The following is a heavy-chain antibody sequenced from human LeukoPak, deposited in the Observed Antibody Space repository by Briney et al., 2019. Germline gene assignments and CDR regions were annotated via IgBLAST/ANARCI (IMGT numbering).Heavy chain of an antibody. Sequence: GGSLRLSCAASGFTLSSYAMSWVRQAPGKGVEWVSAISGSGGSTYYADSVKGRFTISRDNYKNTLYLQMNSRRAEDPAVQYFEKDHRSSNPLTPVPAWGQGTLVTVSS. CDR1: GFTLSSYA. D-gene: IGHD6-13*01. CDR3: EKDHRSSNPLTPVPA. V-gene: IGHV3-23*01. J-gene: IGHJ4*02. CDR2: ISGSGGST.